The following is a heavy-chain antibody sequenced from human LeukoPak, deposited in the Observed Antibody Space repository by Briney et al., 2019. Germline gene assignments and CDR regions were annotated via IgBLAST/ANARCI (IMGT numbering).Heavy chain of an antibody. CDR2: INHSGST. D-gene: IGHD2-15*01. CDR1: GGSFSSYY. J-gene: IGHJ6*02. Sequence: SETLSLTCGVYGGSFSSYYWSWIRQPPGKGLEWIGQINHSGSTNYNPSLKSRVAISVDTSKNQLSLRLSSVTAADTAVYFCARGRLAPRSGGGRDYYYGMDVWGQGTTVTVSS. CDR3: ARGRLAPRSGGGRDYYYGMDV. V-gene: IGHV4-34*01.